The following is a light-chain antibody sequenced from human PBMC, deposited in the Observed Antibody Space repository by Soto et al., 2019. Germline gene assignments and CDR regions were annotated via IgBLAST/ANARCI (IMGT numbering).Light chain of an antibody. J-gene: IGLJ1*01. V-gene: IGLV2-14*01. Sequence: QSALTQPASVSGSPGQSITISCTGTSSDVGGYNYVSWYQQHPGKAPKPMIYEVSNRPSGVSNRFSGSKSGNTASLTISMLQATDEADYYCSSYTSSSIDYVFGTGTKVTVL. CDR1: SSDVGGYNY. CDR2: EVS. CDR3: SSYTSSSIDYV.